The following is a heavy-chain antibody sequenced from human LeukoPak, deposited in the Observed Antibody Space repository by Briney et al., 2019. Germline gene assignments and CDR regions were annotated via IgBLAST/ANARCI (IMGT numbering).Heavy chain of an antibody. CDR3: AREYYYDNSGAHWFDP. CDR2: MNPNSGNT. J-gene: IGHJ5*02. CDR1: GYTFTSYD. V-gene: IGHV1-8*01. Sequence: ASVKVSCKASGYTFTSYDINWVRQATGQGLEWMGWMNPNSGNTGYAQKFQGRVTMTRDTSTSTVYMELSSLRSEDTAVYYCAREYYYDNSGAHWFDPWGQGTLVTVSS. D-gene: IGHD3-22*01.